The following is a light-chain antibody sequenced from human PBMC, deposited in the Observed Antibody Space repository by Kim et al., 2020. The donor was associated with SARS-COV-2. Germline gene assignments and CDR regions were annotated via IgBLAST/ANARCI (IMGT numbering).Light chain of an antibody. Sequence: DIQMTQSPSTLSASVGDRVTITCRASQSVSHYLAWYQHKPGKAPKLLVYDASSLEGGVPSRFSGSGSGTELTLTITSLQPDDFATYYCHQYGSSPWAFGQGTKVDI. CDR2: DAS. V-gene: IGKV1-5*01. CDR1: QSVSHY. CDR3: HQYGSSPWA. J-gene: IGKJ1*01.